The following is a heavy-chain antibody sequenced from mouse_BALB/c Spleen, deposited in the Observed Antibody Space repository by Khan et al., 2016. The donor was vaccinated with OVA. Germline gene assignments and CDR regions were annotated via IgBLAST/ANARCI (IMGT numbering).Heavy chain of an antibody. CDR2: ISTGGSYT. CDR1: GFTFSTYG. J-gene: IGHJ3*01. V-gene: IGHV5-6*01. D-gene: IGHD1-1*01. CDR3: TRHAYYYNNEAFAY. Sequence: VQLKESGGDLVKPGGSLKLSCAASGFTFSTYGMSWVRQIPDKRLEWVSAISTGGSYTYYPDSVKGRFTISRDNAKNTLYMQMSSLKSEDTARYYGTRHAYYYNNEAFAYWGQGTLVTVSA.